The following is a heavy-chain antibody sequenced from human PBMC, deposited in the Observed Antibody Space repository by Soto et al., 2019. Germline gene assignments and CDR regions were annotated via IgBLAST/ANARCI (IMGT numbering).Heavy chain of an antibody. V-gene: IGHV1-18*01. D-gene: IGHD1-1*01. CDR3: ARGTYFDY. Sequence: QVQLVQSGTEVKKPGASVKVSCKASGYIMTTYGVSWVRQAPGQGLEWVGWISAYNDHTNYAQKFQGRATMTTDTSTSTAYMELRSLRSDDTAVYYCARGTYFDYWGQGTLVTVSS. CDR1: GYIMTTYG. CDR2: ISAYNDHT. J-gene: IGHJ4*02.